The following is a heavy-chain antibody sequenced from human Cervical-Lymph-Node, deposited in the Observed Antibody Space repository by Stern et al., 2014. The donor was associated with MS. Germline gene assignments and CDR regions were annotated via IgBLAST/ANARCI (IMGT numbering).Heavy chain of an antibody. Sequence: QVQLGQSGAEVKKPGSSAKVSCKASGGTFSTFAISWVRQAPGQGLEWMGGIIPIFATAHYADYFQGRVTIAADESTNTAYVELTSLSSDDTAVYYWAMEPGVGVAVTACFQHWGQGTLVTVSS. CDR3: AMEPGVGVAVTACFQH. J-gene: IGHJ1*01. CDR1: GGTFSTFA. D-gene: IGHD1-26*01. V-gene: IGHV1-69*01. CDR2: IIPIFATA.